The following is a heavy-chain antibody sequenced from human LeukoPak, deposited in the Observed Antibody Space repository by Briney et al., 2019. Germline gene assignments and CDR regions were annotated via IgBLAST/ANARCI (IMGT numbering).Heavy chain of an antibody. CDR2: IYYSGST. CDR3: ARSQYSSLYYFDY. D-gene: IGHD6-6*01. J-gene: IGHJ4*02. V-gene: IGHV4-39*01. Sequence: SETLSLTCTVSGGSISSSTYYWGWIRQPPGKGLEWIGSIYYSGSTYYNPSLKSRVTISVDTSKNQFSLKLSSVTAADTAVYYCARSQYSSLYYFDYWGQGTLVTVSS. CDR1: GGSISSSTYY.